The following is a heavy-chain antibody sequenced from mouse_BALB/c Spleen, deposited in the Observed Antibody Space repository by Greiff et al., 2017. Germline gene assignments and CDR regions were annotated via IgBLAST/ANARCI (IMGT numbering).Heavy chain of an antibody. D-gene: IGHD2-3*01. CDR2: ISYSGST. J-gene: IGHJ3*01. CDR3: ARGKGGYYSFAY. Sequence: EVKLEESGPGLVKPSQSLSLTCTVTGYSITSDYAWNWIRQFPGNKLEWMGYISYSGSTSYNPSLKSRISITRDTSKNQFFLQLNSVTTEDTATYYCARGKGGYYSFAYWGQGTLVTVSA. V-gene: IGHV3-2*02. CDR1: GYSITSDYA.